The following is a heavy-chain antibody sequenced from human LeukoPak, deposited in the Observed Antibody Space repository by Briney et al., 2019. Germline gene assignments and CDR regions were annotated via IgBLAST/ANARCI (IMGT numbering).Heavy chain of an antibody. Sequence: PGGSLRLSCAASGFTFSSYSMNWVRQAPGKGLEWVSSISSSSSYIYYADSVKGRFTISRDNSKNTLYLKMNSLRAEDTAVYYCARGIAARLNYYYYGMDVWGQGTTVTVSS. CDR1: GFTFSSYS. CDR2: ISSSSSYI. V-gene: IGHV3-21*01. J-gene: IGHJ6*02. D-gene: IGHD6-6*01. CDR3: ARGIAARLNYYYYGMDV.